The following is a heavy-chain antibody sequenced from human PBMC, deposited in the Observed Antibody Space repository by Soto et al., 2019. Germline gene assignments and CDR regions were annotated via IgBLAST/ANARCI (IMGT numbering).Heavy chain of an antibody. J-gene: IGHJ4*02. CDR1: GGSFSGYY. V-gene: IGHV4-34*01. D-gene: IGHD2-8*01. Sequence: SETLSLTCAVYGGSFSGYYWSWIRQPPGKGLEWIGEINHSGSTNYNPSLKSRVTISVDTSKNQFSLKLSSVTAADTAVYYCARRKGYCTNGVCYKGGYFDYWGQGTLVTVSS. CDR2: INHSGST. CDR3: ARRKGYCTNGVCYKGGYFDY.